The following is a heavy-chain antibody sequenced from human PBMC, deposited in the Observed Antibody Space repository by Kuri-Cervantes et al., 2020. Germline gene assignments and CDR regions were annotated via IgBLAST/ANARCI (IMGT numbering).Heavy chain of an antibody. J-gene: IGHJ3*02. CDR3: ARDVNRYRYVSIPEEGWAFDI. CDR2: IGTAGDT. Sequence: GESLKISCAASGFTFSSYDMHWVRQATGKGLEWVSAIGTAGDTYYPGSVKGRFTISRENDKNSLYLQMNSLRAGDTAVYYCARDVNRYRYVSIPEEGWAFDIWGQGTMVTVSS. D-gene: IGHD5-18*01. CDR1: GFTFSSYD. V-gene: IGHV3-13*01.